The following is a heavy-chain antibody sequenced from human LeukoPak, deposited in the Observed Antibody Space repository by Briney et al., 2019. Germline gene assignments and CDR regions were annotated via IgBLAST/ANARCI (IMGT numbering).Heavy chain of an antibody. Sequence: SETLSLTCTVSGGSISSYYWSWIRQPAGKGLEWIGRIYTSGSTNYNPSLKSRVTMSVATSKNQFSLKLSSVPAADTAVYYCARVSYYYGSGSYLVDYWGQGTLVTVSS. V-gene: IGHV4-4*07. CDR2: IYTSGST. D-gene: IGHD3-10*01. J-gene: IGHJ4*02. CDR1: GGSISSYY. CDR3: ARVSYYYGSGSYLVDY.